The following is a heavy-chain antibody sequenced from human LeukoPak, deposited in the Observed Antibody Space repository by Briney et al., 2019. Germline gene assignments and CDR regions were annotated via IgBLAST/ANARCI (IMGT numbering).Heavy chain of an antibody. CDR1: GASISSGGYY. CDR2: IYYSRST. J-gene: IGHJ4*02. D-gene: IGHD5-24*01. Sequence: SETLSLTCTVSGASISSGGYYWDWIRQPPGKGLEWIGYIYYSRSTSYSPSLKSRLTISVDTSKNQFSLKLSSVTAADTAVYYCARDGYNSGYFDYWGQGTLVTVSS. CDR3: ARDGYNSGYFDY. V-gene: IGHV4-30-4*01.